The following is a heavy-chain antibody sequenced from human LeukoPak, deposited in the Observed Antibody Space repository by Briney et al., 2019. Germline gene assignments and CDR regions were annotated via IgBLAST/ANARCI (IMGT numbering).Heavy chain of an antibody. V-gene: IGHV3-21*01. Sequence: PGGSLRLSCAASGFTFSSYSMNWVRQAPGKGLEWVSSISSSSSYIYYADSVKGRFTISRDNAKNSLYLQMNSLRAEDTAVYYCARDQDDILTGYPYYFDYWGQGTLVTVSS. CDR1: GFTFSSYS. CDR3: ARDQDDILTGYPYYFDY. CDR2: ISSSSSYI. D-gene: IGHD3-9*01. J-gene: IGHJ4*02.